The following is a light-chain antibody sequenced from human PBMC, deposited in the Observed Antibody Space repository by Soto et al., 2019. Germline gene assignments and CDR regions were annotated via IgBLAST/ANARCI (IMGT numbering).Light chain of an antibody. CDR2: MVS. Sequence: DVVMTQSPLSLSVTLGQPASISCRSGQSLVHSDGNTYLNWFHQRPGQSPRRLIFMVSNRDSGVPDRFSGSGSGTDFTLKISRVEADDVGLYYCMQALQTPPYTFGQGTKLEI. V-gene: IGKV2-30*02. CDR1: QSLVHSDGNTY. CDR3: MQALQTPPYT. J-gene: IGKJ2*01.